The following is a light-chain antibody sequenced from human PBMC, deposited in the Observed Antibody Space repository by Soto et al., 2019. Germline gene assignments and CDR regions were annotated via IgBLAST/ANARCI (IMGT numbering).Light chain of an antibody. Sequence: EIVLTQSPGTLSLSPGERATLCCRASQSVSRIYLAWYQQKPGQAPRLLIYGSSRRATGIQDSFSGSGSGTDFTLTISRLEPEDFAGYYCQHYGSSRTFGQGTKVEVK. CDR1: QSVSRIY. CDR2: GSS. V-gene: IGKV3-20*01. J-gene: IGKJ1*01. CDR3: QHYGSSRT.